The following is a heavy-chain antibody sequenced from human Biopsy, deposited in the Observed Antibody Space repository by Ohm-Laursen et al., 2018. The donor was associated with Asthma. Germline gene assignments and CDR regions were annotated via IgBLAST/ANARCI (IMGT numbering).Heavy chain of an antibody. V-gene: IGHV3-30*18. Sequence: LSLTCAASGFSFSEFVMHWVRQAPGKGLEWVAVISYDGSTKYYADSVKGRFTISRDNSKNTLSLQMNSLTAEDTAVYYCAKEGVAGTHIEDWGQGTLVTVSS. CDR3: AKEGVAGTHIED. CDR2: ISYDGSTK. D-gene: IGHD6-19*01. J-gene: IGHJ4*02. CDR1: GFSFSEFV.